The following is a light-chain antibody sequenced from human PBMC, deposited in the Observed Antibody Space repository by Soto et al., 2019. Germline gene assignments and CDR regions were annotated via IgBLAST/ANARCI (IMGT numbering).Light chain of an antibody. J-gene: IGKJ3*01. Sequence: EIVMTQSPGTLSVSPGERATLSCRASQSVSSNVAWYQQKPGQAPRLLIYGASTRATGIPARFSGSGSGTEFTLTISSLQSEDFAVYYCQQYNDWPPFTFGPGTKVDIK. V-gene: IGKV3-15*01. CDR2: GAS. CDR3: QQYNDWPPFT. CDR1: QSVSSN.